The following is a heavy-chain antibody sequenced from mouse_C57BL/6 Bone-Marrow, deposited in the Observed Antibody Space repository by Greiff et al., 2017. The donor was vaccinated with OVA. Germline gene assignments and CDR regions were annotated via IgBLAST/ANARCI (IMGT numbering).Heavy chain of an antibody. CDR3: ARGRLRRAWFAY. CDR2: IDPSDSYT. V-gene: IGHV1-69*01. CDR1: GYTFTSYW. Sequence: QVQLQQPGAELVMPGASVKLSCKASGYTFTSYWMHWVKQRPGQGLEWIGEIDPSDSYTNYNQKFKGKSTLTVDKSSSTAYMQLSSLTSEDSAVDYCARGRLRRAWFAYWGQGTLVTVSA. J-gene: IGHJ3*01. D-gene: IGHD2-4*01.